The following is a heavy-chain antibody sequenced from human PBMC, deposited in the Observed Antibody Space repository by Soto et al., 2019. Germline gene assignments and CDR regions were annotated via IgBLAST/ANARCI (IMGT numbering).Heavy chain of an antibody. CDR1: GGTFSSYA. CDR2: IIPIFGTA. J-gene: IGHJ4*02. V-gene: IGHV1-69*12. D-gene: IGHD3-22*01. Sequence: QVQLVQSGAEVKKPGSSVKVSCKASGGTFSSYAISWVRQAPGQGLEWMGGIIPIFGTANYAQKFQGRVTITAXXSXSXXYMELGSLRSEDTAVYYCARGEGSYYDSSGYYGDYWGQGTLVTVSS. CDR3: ARGEGSYYDSSGYYGDY.